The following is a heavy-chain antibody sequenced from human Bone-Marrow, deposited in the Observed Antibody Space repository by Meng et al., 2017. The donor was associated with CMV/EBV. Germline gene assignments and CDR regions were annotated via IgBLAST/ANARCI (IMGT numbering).Heavy chain of an antibody. D-gene: IGHD1-7*01. Sequence: GGSIRSSSYSWGWIRQPPGKGLEWIGIIYYSGSTYYNPSLKSRVTISVDTSKNQFSLKLSSVTAADTAVYYCARHRHRGITGTTDDYWGQGTLVTVSS. CDR2: IYYSGST. CDR3: ARHRHRGITGTTDDY. V-gene: IGHV4-39*01. CDR1: GGSIRSSSYS. J-gene: IGHJ4*02.